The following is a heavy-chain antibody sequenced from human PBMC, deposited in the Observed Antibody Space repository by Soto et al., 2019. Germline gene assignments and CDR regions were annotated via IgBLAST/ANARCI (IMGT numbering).Heavy chain of an antibody. J-gene: IGHJ3*01. CDR1: GGSISSSNL. V-gene: IGHV4-4*02. CDR2: IYQSART. Sequence: SETLSLTCAVSGGSISSSNLWRWVRQPPGKGLEWIGEIYQSARTNYNPSLESRVGISVDTSENQFSLNLNSVTAADTAVYYCARLAYDTTVSNSYGDDAFDLWGQGTMVTVSS. CDR3: ARLAYDTTVSNSYGDDAFDL. D-gene: IGHD3-22*01.